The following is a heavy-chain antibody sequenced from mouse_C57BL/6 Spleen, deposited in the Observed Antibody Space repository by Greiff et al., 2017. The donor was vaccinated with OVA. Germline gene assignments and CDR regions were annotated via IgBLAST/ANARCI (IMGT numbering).Heavy chain of an antibody. CDR2: IYPGDGDT. Sequence: QVQLQQSGPELVKPGASVKISCKASGYAFSSSWMNWVKQRPGKGLEWIGRIYPGDGDTNYNGKFKGKATLTADKSSSTAYMQLSSLTSEDSAVYFCARGQAFAYWGQGTLVTVSA. CDR3: ARGQAFAY. J-gene: IGHJ3*01. CDR1: GYAFSSSW. D-gene: IGHD3-2*02. V-gene: IGHV1-82*01.